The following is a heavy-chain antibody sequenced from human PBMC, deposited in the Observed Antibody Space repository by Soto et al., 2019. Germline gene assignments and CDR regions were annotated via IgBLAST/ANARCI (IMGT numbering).Heavy chain of an antibody. CDR2: ISAYNGNT. Sequence: ASVKVSFKASGYTFTSYGISWVRQAPGQGLEWMGWISAYNGNTNYAQKLQGRVTMTTDTSTSTAYMELRSLRSDDTAVYYCARVGLSFWSGYLYGMDVWGQGTTVTVSS. D-gene: IGHD3-3*01. J-gene: IGHJ6*02. V-gene: IGHV1-18*04. CDR3: ARVGLSFWSGYLYGMDV. CDR1: GYTFTSYG.